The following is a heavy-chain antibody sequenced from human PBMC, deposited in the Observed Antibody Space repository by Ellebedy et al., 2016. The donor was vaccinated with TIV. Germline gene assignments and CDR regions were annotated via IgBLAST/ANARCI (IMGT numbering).Heavy chain of an antibody. CDR1: RFTFSSYA. J-gene: IGHJ4*02. CDR2: ISGSGGST. Sequence: GESLKISCAASRFTFSSYAMSWVRQAPGKGLEWVSAISGSGGSTYYADSVKGRFTISRDNSKNTLYLQMNSLRAEDTAVYYCTTEGGIVVVPAAMDYWGQGTLVTVSS. CDR3: TTEGGIVVVPAAMDY. D-gene: IGHD2-2*01. V-gene: IGHV3-23*01.